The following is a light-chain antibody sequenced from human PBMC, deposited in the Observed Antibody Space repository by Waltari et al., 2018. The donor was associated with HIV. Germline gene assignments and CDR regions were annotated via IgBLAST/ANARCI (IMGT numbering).Light chain of an antibody. CDR1: ALATHY. V-gene: IGLV3-25*03. J-gene: IGLJ3*02. CDR3: QSGGSSGSWV. CDR2: KDT. Sequence: SNELTPPPSVSVSPGQTARLTCSGAALATHYPYWFQQKPGQAPVLVIYKDTERPSGIPERFSGSRSGTTVKLTISGVQAEDEADYYCQSGGSSGSWVFGGGTKLTVL.